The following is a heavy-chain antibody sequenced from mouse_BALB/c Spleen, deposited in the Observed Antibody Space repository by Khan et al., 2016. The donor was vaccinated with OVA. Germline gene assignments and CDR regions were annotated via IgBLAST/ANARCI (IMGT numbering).Heavy chain of an antibody. Sequence: MQLKESGPELMKPGASVKISCKASGYSFSTYYIHWVTRSHGKTLEWIGYIDPFNGATTYNQKFKGKATLTVDKSSSTAYMHLTSLTSEDSAVYYCARHGTTSWFAYWGQGTLVTVSA. CDR3: ARHGTTSWFAY. J-gene: IGHJ3*01. CDR2: IDPFNGAT. D-gene: IGHD1-1*01. V-gene: IGHV1S135*01. CDR1: GYSFSTYY.